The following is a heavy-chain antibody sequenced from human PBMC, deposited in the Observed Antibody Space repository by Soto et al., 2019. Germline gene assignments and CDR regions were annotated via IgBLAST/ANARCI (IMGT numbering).Heavy chain of an antibody. V-gene: IGHV1-18*01. J-gene: IGHJ4*02. Sequence: ASVKVSCKASGYTFTSYGISWVRQAPGQGLEWMGWISAYNGNTNYAQKLQGRVTMTTDTSTSTAYMELRSLRSDDTAVYYCARDRRGFAWFGELSEFDYWGQGTLVTVSS. CDR1: GYTFTSYG. CDR2: ISAYNGNT. CDR3: ARDRRGFAWFGELSEFDY. D-gene: IGHD3-10*01.